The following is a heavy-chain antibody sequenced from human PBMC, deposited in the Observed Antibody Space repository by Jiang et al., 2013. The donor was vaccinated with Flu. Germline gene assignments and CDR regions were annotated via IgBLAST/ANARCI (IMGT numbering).Heavy chain of an antibody. V-gene: IGHV1-18*01. CDR3: ARYSPQLWLILFDY. D-gene: IGHD5-18*01. Sequence: SGAEVKKPGASVKVSCKASGYNFTNYGISWVRQAPGQGLEWMGWISAYNGNTNYAQKFQGRVTMTTDTSTSTAYMELRSLRSDDTAVYYCARYSPQLWLILFDYWGQGTLVTVSS. CDR2: ISAYNGNT. J-gene: IGHJ4*02. CDR1: GYNFTNYG.